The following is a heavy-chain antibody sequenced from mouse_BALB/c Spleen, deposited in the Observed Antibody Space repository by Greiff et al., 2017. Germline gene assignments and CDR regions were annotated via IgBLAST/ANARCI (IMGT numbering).Heavy chain of an antibody. CDR3: ARRYRYGLAY. D-gene: IGHD2-14*01. CDR2: IWAGGST. V-gene: IGHV2-9*02. CDR1: GFSLTSYG. Sequence: VTLMESGPGLVAPSQSLSITCTVSGFSLTSYGVHWVRQPPGKGLEWLGVIWAGGSTNYNSALMSRLSISKDNSKSQVFLKMNSLQTDDTAMYYCARRYRYGLAYWGQGTLVTVSA. J-gene: IGHJ3*01.